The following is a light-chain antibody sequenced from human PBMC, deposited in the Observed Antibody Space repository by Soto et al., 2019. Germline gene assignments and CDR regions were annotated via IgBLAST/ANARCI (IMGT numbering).Light chain of an antibody. CDR1: QSVSSSY. J-gene: IGKJ1*01. Sequence: EIVLTQSPGTLSLSPGERATLSCRASQSVSSSYLAWYQQKPGQAPRLLIYGASSRGTGIPDRCSGSGSGTVFILTISRLEPDDVTVYYCQQYGSSLWTFGQGTKVEIK. V-gene: IGKV3-20*01. CDR3: QQYGSSLWT. CDR2: GAS.